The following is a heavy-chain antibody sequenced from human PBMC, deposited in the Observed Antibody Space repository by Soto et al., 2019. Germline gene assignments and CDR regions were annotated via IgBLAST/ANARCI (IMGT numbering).Heavy chain of an antibody. V-gene: IGHV3-74*01. CDR1: GFPFSSYW. J-gene: IGHJ4*02. CDR3: ARGGFSGSGSFIQGDY. Sequence: EVPLLESGGGLVQPGGSLRLSCAASGFPFSSYWMHWVRQAPGKGLVWVSRSKSDGSNIIYADSVQGRFTVSRDNAKNTLYLQMNSLTAEDTAIYFCARGGFSGSGSFIQGDYWGQGTLVTVSS. D-gene: IGHD3-10*01. CDR2: SKSDGSNI.